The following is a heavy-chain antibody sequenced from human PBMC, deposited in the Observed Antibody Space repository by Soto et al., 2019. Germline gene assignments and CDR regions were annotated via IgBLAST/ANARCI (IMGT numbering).Heavy chain of an antibody. CDR1: GGTLRTSA. CDR3: ARDKDRLQLGGNYYYIMDV. CDR2: IMPIFPTP. J-gene: IGHJ6*02. Sequence: QVQLVQSGAEVKKPGSSVKVSCKTSGGTLRTSAISWVRQAPGQGLEWMGGIMPIFPTPDYAQNFQGRVTITADESTGTAYMELGSPRPADTAVYYCARDKDRLQLGGNYYYIMDVWGQGTTVTVSS. D-gene: IGHD5-12*01. V-gene: IGHV1-69*12.